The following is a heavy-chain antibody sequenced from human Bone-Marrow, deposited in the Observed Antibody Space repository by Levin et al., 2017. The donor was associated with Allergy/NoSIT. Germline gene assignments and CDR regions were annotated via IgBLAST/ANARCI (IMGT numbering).Heavy chain of an antibody. D-gene: IGHD3-16*02. Sequence: ASVKVSCKVSGYAVTGLSMYWVRQTFGKGLEWMGGFDPERGEIIYAPKFQGRVTMTEDKSTRTGYMELTSLTSEDTAMYFCATVSFLPRAGIIPIDPWGQGTLVIVTS. V-gene: IGHV1-24*01. CDR3: ATVSFLPRAGIIPIDP. CDR1: GYAVTGLS. CDR2: FDPERGEI. J-gene: IGHJ5*02.